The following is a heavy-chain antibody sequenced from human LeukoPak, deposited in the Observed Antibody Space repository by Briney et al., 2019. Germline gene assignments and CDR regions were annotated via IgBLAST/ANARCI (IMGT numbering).Heavy chain of an antibody. D-gene: IGHD2-2*01. CDR3: ARGKEVVPAAGNWFDP. J-gene: IGHJ5*02. CDR1: GVIVRSNY. Sequence: GGSLRLSCVGSGVIVRSNYMTWVRQAPGKGLEWVSILYHGGSTYYADSVKGRFSISRDTSKNTLYLQMNSLRVEDTAVYYCARGKEVVPAAGNWFDPWGQGTLVTVSS. V-gene: IGHV3-66*01. CDR2: LYHGGST.